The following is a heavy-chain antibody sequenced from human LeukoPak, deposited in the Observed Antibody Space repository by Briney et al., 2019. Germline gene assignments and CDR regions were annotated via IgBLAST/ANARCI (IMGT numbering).Heavy chain of an antibody. Sequence: GESLKISCKGSGYSFTSYWIGWVRQMPGKGLEWMGIIYPGDSDTRYSPSFQGQVTISADKSISTAYLQWSSLKASDTAMYYCARENIAAADAFDIWGQGTMVTDSS. V-gene: IGHV5-51*01. CDR1: GYSFTSYW. D-gene: IGHD6-13*01. CDR3: ARENIAAADAFDI. CDR2: IYPGDSDT. J-gene: IGHJ3*02.